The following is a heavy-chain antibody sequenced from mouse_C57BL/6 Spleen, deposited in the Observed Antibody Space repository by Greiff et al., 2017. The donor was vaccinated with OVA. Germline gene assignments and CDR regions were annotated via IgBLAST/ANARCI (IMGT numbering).Heavy chain of an antibody. CDR3: ARIYDGYYGGYFDY. CDR1: GFTFSDYY. V-gene: IGHV5-16*01. CDR2: INYDGSST. D-gene: IGHD2-3*01. Sequence: EVNLVESEGGLVQPGSSMKLSCTASGFTFSDYYMAWVRQVPEKGLEWVANINYDGSSTYYLDSLKSRFIISRDNAKNILYLQMSSLKSEDTATYYCARIYDGYYGGYFDYWGQGTTLTVSS. J-gene: IGHJ2*01.